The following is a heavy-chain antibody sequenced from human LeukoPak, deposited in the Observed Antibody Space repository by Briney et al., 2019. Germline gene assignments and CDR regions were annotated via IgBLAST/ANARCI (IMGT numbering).Heavy chain of an antibody. Sequence: PGGSLRLSCAASGFTFSSYGMHWVRQAPGKGLGWVAVISYDGSNKYYADSVKGRFTISRDNSKNTLYLQMNSLRTEDTAIYYCAKEDVVVITIRYFQHWGQGTLVTVSS. CDR2: ISYDGSNK. V-gene: IGHV3-30*18. CDR1: GFTFSSYG. CDR3: AKEDVVVITIRYFQH. J-gene: IGHJ1*01. D-gene: IGHD3-22*01.